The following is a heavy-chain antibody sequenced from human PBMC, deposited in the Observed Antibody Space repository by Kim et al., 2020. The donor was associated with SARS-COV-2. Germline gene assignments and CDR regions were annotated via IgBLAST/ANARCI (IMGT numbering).Heavy chain of an antibody. J-gene: IGHJ6*02. CDR3: ATLRQNSSSWYEYYYYGMDV. D-gene: IGHD6-13*01. V-gene: IGHV1-24*01. Sequence: ASVKVSCKVSGYTLTELSMHWVRQAPGKGLEWMGGFDPEDGETIYAQKFQGRVTMTEDTSTDTAYMELSSLRSEDTAVYYCATLRQNSSSWYEYYYYGMDVWGQGTPVTVSS. CDR2: FDPEDGET. CDR1: GYTLTELS.